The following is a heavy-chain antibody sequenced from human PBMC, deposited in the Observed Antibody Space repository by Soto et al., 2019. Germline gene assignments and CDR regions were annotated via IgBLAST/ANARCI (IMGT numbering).Heavy chain of an antibody. Sequence: EVQLLESGGGLVQPGGSPRLSCTASGFTFSSHAMTWVRQAPGKGLEWVSGLSDSGGSTYYADSVKGRFTISRDNSMNTLYLQMNTLRAEDTAVYYCAKVSSSWYSDFFDLWGQGTLVTVSS. D-gene: IGHD6-13*01. J-gene: IGHJ4*02. CDR3: AKVSSSWYSDFFDL. CDR1: GFTFSSHA. V-gene: IGHV3-23*01. CDR2: LSDSGGST.